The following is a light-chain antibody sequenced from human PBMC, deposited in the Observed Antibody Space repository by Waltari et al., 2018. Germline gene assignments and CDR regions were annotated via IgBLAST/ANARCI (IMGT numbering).Light chain of an antibody. CDR2: KIS. CDR3: CSYAGGGSWV. Sequence: QSALTQPASVSGSPGQSITISCTGTSSDVGNYNLVSWFRQHPGQAPQLVVYKISRRPSGVSDRFSGSKSGNTASLTISGLHLEDEADYYCCSYAGGGSWVFGGGTKLTVL. J-gene: IGLJ3*02. CDR1: SSDVGNYNL. V-gene: IGLV2-23*02.